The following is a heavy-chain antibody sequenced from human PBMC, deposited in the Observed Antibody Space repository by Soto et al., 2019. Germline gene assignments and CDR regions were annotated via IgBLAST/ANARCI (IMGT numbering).Heavy chain of an antibody. V-gene: IGHV3-7*04. D-gene: IGHD2-21*01. CDR1: GFTFSAFW. J-gene: IGHJ3*01. CDR3: ARDLSPTGEFFYDAFDV. CDR2: IKRDGTVT. Sequence: EVQLVESGGGLVQPGESLRLSCAASGFTFSAFWMTWLRQAPGKGLEWVANIKRDGTVTHYGDSVEGRCTLSSDNAQNSVFLQLNSLRPEDTAMYYCARDLSPTGEFFYDAFDVWGQGTFVTVSS.